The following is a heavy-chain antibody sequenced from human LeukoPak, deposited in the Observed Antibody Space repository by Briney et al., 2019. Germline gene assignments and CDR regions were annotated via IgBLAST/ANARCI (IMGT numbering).Heavy chain of an antibody. CDR3: ARAAGDYVWGSYRWYGY. Sequence: ETLSLTCTVSGGSISSNTYYWGWIRQPPGKGLEWIGSIYYGGSTYYNPSLKSRVTISVDTSKNQFSLKLSSVTAADTAVYYCARAAGDYVWGSYRWYGYWGQGTLVTVSS. CDR2: IYYGGST. CDR1: GGSISSNTYY. D-gene: IGHD3-16*02. V-gene: IGHV4-39*07. J-gene: IGHJ4*02.